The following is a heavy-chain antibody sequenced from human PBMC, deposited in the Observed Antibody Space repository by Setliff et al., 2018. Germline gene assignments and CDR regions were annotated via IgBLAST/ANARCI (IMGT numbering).Heavy chain of an antibody. D-gene: IGHD2-15*01. V-gene: IGHV1-24*01. CDR1: GYIFTGYY. CDR3: ATDSGYCSGGSCYPRWFDP. J-gene: IGHJ5*02. Sequence: ASVKVSCKASGYIFTGYYIHWVRQAPGQGLEWMGRFNPNNGKTIYAQKFQGRVTMTEDTSTDTAYMELSSLRSEDTAVYYCATDSGYCSGGSCYPRWFDPWGQGTLVTVSS. CDR2: FNPNNGKT.